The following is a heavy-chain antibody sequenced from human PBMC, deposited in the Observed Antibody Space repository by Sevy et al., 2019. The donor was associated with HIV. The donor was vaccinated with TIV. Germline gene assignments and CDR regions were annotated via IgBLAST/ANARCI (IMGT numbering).Heavy chain of an antibody. Sequence: GVSLRLSCAASGLTVSSNFMSWVRQAPGKGLEWVSVIYIGGSTYYADSVKGRFTISRDDSKNTLYLQMNSLRAEDTAVYYCARGKHISDYYGSFDYWGQGTLVTVSS. CDR3: ARGKHISDYYGSFDY. J-gene: IGHJ4*02. D-gene: IGHD3-3*01. CDR1: GLTVSSNF. CDR2: IYIGGST. V-gene: IGHV3-53*01.